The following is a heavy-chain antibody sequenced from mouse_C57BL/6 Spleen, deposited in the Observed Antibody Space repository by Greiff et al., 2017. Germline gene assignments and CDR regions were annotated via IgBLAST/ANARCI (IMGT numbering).Heavy chain of an antibody. CDR3: ARYYYGSSYGWFAY. J-gene: IGHJ3*01. CDR2: IDPSDSET. CDR1: GYTFTSSW. D-gene: IGHD1-1*01. Sequence: QVQLQQPGAELVRPGSSVKLSCKASGYTFTSSWMHWVKQRPIQGLEWIGNIDPSDSETHYNQKFKDKATLTVDKSSSTAYMQLSSLTSEDSAVYYCARYYYGSSYGWFAYWGQGTLVTVSA. V-gene: IGHV1-52*01.